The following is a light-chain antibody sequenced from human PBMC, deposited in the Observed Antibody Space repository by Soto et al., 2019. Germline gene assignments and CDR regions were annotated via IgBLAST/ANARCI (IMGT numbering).Light chain of an antibody. J-gene: IGKJ4*01. Sequence: EIVLTQSPGTLSLSPGDRATLSCRASEPITSSSLAWYQQKPGQAPGLLIYGAFTRATGIPDRFRGGGSGTDFTLTFSRLEPEDAAVYFFQQYLRSPLTFGGGTRVE. CDR1: EPITSSS. V-gene: IGKV3-20*01. CDR3: QQYLRSPLT. CDR2: GAF.